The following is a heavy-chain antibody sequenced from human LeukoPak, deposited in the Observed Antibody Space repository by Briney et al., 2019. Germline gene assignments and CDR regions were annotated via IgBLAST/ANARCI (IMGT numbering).Heavy chain of an antibody. J-gene: IGHJ4*02. CDR2: IYYSGST. Sequence: SETLSLTCTVSGRSISSGGYYWSWIRQHPGTGLEWIGYIYYSGSTYYNPSLKSRVTISVDTSKNQFSLKLSSVTAADTAVYYCARISYYYDSSGYHYYFDYWGQGTLVTVSS. CDR3: ARISYYYDSSGYHYYFDY. CDR1: GRSISSGGYY. D-gene: IGHD3-22*01. V-gene: IGHV4-31*03.